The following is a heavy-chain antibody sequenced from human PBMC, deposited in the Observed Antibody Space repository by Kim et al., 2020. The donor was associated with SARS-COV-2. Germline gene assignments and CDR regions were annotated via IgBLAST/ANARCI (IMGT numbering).Heavy chain of an antibody. Sequence: SETLSLTCTVSGGSISSSSYYWGWIRQPPGKGLEWIGSIYYSGSTYYNPSLKSRVTISVDTSKNQFSLKLSSVTAADTAVYYCARDTFITMIVVAQGYYYGIVVWGQGATVTVSS. CDR3: ARDTFITMIVVAQGYYYGIVV. CDR2: IYYSGST. V-gene: IGHV4-39*02. D-gene: IGHD3-22*01. CDR1: GGSISSSSYY. J-gene: IGHJ6*02.